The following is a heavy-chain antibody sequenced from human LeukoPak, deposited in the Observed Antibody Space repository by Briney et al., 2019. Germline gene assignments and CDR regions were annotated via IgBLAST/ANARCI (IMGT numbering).Heavy chain of an antibody. Sequence: GGSLRLSCAASGFTFSDYYMSWIRQAPGKGLEWVSYISSSGSTIYYADSVKGRFTIPRDNAKNSLYLQMNSLRAADTAVYYCARVEYSYGCRFWGQGTLVTVSS. J-gene: IGHJ4*02. CDR2: ISSSGSTI. D-gene: IGHD5-18*01. V-gene: IGHV3-11*01. CDR3: ARVEYSYGCRF. CDR1: GFTFSDYY.